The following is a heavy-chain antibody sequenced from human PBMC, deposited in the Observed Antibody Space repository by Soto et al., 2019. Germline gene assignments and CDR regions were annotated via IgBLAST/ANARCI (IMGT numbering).Heavy chain of an antibody. CDR3: AKDLDYTIFGVVTPHFDY. V-gene: IGHV3-23*01. CDR1: GFTFSSYA. CDR2: ISGSGGST. D-gene: IGHD3-3*01. J-gene: IGHJ4*01. Sequence: EVQLLESGGGLVQPGGSLRLSCAASGFTFSSYAMSWVRQAPGKGLEWVSAISGSGGSTYYADSVKGRFTISRDNSKNTLYLQMNSLRAEDTAVYYFAKDLDYTIFGVVTPHFDYLGQGTLVTVSS.